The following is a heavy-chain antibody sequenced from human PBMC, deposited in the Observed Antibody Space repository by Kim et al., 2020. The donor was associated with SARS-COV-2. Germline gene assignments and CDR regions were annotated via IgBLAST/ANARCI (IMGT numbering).Heavy chain of an antibody. CDR2: ISGSGGST. Sequence: GGSLRLSCAASGFTFSSYAMSWVRQAPGKGLEWVSAISGSGGSTYYADSVKGRFTISRDNSKNTLYLQMNSLRAEDTAVYYCAKDINKDDFWSGYRTYYYYYGMDVWRQGTTVTVSS. D-gene: IGHD3-3*01. CDR1: GFTFSSYA. J-gene: IGHJ6*02. V-gene: IGHV3-23*01. CDR3: AKDINKDDFWSGYRTYYYYYGMDV.